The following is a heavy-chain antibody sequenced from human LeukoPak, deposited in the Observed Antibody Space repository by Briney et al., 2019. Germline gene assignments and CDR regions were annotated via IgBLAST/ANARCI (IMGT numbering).Heavy chain of an antibody. V-gene: IGHV3-30-3*01. CDR2: ISYDGSNK. J-gene: IGHJ4*02. D-gene: IGHD6-13*01. CDR1: GFTFSSYA. CDR3: ARSELPGIAAAGRGY. Sequence: GGSLRLSCAAPGFTFSSYAMHWVRQAPGKGLEWVAVISYDGSNKYYADSVKGRFTISRDNSKNTLYLQMNSLRAEDTAVYYCARSELPGIAAAGRGYWGQGTLVTVSS.